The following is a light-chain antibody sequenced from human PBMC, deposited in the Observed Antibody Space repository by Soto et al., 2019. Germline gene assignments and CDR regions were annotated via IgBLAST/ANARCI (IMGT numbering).Light chain of an antibody. V-gene: IGLV2-14*01. CDR2: EVT. CDR1: SGDIGSYNR. J-gene: IGLJ1*01. CDR3: SSYTNINTRACV. Sequence: QSALTQPASVSGSPGQSITISCTGTSGDIGSYNRVSWYQQHPGKAPKLIIYEVTDRPSGVSNRFSCSKSGNTASLTISGLQAEDEAEYSCSSYTNINTRACVFGTGTKVTVL.